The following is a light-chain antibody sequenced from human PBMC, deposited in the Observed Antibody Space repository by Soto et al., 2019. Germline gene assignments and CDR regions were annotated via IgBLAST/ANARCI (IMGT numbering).Light chain of an antibody. CDR2: DVS. Sequence: QSALTQPASVSGSPGQSITISCTGTSSDVGNSDYVSWYQQHPGKVPKLMIYDVSNRPSGVSNRFSGSKSGNTASLTISGLQAEDEADYYCISFTTRATYVFGTGTKVTV. CDR1: SSDVGNSDY. CDR3: ISFTTRATYV. V-gene: IGLV2-14*01. J-gene: IGLJ1*01.